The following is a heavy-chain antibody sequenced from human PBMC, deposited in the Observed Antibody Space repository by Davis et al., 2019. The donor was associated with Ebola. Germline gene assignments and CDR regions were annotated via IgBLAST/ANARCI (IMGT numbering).Heavy chain of an antibody. Sequence: MPGGSLRLSCTVSGGSISSSSYYWGWIRQPPGKGLEWIGSIYYSGSTYYNPSLKSRVTISVDTSKNQFSLKLSSVTAADTAVYYCARHGRPYCSGGSCYFDYWGQGTLVTVSS. J-gene: IGHJ4*02. V-gene: IGHV4-39*01. CDR2: IYYSGST. CDR1: GGSISSSSYY. D-gene: IGHD2-15*01. CDR3: ARHGRPYCSGGSCYFDY.